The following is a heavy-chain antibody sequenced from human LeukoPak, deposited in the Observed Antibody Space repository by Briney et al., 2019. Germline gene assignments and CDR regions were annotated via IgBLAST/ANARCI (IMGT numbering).Heavy chain of an antibody. D-gene: IGHD1-14*01. CDR3: VITAGWTTATDH. Sequence: GGSLRLSCAASGITFSDYYMSWIRQAPGKGLEWLSYISKSGDTIYYANSVRGRFTISRDNARNSLYLQVNSLTVADTATYYCVITAGWTTATDHWGQGALVTVSS. J-gene: IGHJ5*02. CDR2: ISKSGDTI. V-gene: IGHV3-11*04. CDR1: GITFSDYY.